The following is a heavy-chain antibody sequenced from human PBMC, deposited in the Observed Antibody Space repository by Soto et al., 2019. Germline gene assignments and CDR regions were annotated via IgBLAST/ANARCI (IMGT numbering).Heavy chain of an antibody. Sequence: QVQLVQSGAEVKKPGASVKVSCKVSGYTLTELSMHWVRQAPGKGLEWMGGFDPEDGETIYAQKFQGRVTMTEDTSTDTAYVELGSLRSEDTAVSYCATLRSSGSYRDYYYYGMYVWGRGTAVAFSS. V-gene: IGHV1-24*01. J-gene: IGHJ6*02. D-gene: IGHD1-26*01. CDR1: GYTLTELS. CDR3: ATLRSSGSYRDYYYYGMYV. CDR2: FDPEDGET.